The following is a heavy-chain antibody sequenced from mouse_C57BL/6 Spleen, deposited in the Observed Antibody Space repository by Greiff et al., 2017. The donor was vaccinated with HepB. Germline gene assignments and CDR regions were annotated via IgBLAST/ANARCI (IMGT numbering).Heavy chain of an antibody. CDR1: GFTFSSYG. V-gene: IGHV5-6*01. J-gene: IGHJ2*01. Sequence: EVQVVESGGDLVKPGGSLKLSCAASGFTFSSYGMSWVRQTPDKRLEWVATISSGGSYTYYPDSVKGRFTISRDNAKNTLYLQMSSLKSEDTAMYYCARLITTVVVFDYWGQGTTLTVSS. CDR2: ISSGGSYT. CDR3: ARLITTVVVFDY. D-gene: IGHD1-1*01.